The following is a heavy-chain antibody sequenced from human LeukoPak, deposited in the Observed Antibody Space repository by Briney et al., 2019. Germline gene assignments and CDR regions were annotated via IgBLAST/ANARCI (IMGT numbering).Heavy chain of an antibody. Sequence: SETLSLTXAVSGYSISSGHYWGWIRQPPGKGLEWIGSIYHSGSTYYNPSLKSRVTISVDTSKNQFSLKLSSVTAADTAVYYCARLFEARPGYFDYWGQGTLVTVSS. D-gene: IGHD6-6*01. CDR2: IYHSGST. CDR3: ARLFEARPGYFDY. CDR1: GYSISSGHY. J-gene: IGHJ4*02. V-gene: IGHV4-38-2*01.